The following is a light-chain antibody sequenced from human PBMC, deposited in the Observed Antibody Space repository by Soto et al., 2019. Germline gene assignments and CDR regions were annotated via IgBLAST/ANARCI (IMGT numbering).Light chain of an antibody. CDR3: QQHNNWPLT. J-gene: IGKJ4*01. Sequence: DIVMTQSPATLSVSPGERATLSCRASQSISNNLAWYQQKPGQAPRLLISTASTRATGIPARFSGRGSGTEFTLTISSLQSEDFAIYYCQQHNNWPLTFGGGTKVEIK. CDR2: TAS. V-gene: IGKV3D-15*01. CDR1: QSISNN.